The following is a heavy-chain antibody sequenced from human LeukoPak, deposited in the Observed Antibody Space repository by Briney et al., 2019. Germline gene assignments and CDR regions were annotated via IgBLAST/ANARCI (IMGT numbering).Heavy chain of an antibody. V-gene: IGHV3-49*03. CDR2: ISGGTT. Sequence: GGSLRLFCTASGFTFGDYLMSWFRQAPGKGLEWIGFISGGTTEYAAPAKGRFTISRDDSTSIAYLQMNSLTTEDTAVYYCSRGSGWLSVYWGQGTLVTVSS. J-gene: IGHJ4*02. D-gene: IGHD6-19*01. CDR3: SRGSGWLSVY. CDR1: GFTFGDYL.